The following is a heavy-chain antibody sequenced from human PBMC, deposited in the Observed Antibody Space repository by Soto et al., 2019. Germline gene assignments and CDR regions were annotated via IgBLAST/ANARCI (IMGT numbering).Heavy chain of an antibody. CDR1: GFTFSNAW. J-gene: IGHJ4*02. CDR2: IKSKTDGGTT. CDR3: STPGGYSYGFVDY. D-gene: IGHD5-18*01. V-gene: IGHV3-15*01. Sequence: PGGSLRLSCAASGFTFSNAWMSWVRQAPGKGLEWVGRIKSKTDGGTTDYAAPVKGRFTISRDDSKNTLYLQMNSLKTEDTAVYYCSTPGGYSYGFVDYWGQGTLVTVSS.